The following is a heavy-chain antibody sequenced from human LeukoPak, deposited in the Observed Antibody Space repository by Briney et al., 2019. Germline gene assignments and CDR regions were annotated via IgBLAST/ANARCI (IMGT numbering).Heavy chain of an antibody. CDR2: IRFDGSIK. D-gene: IGHD2-15*01. V-gene: IGHV3-33*01. J-gene: IGHJ3*02. CDR3: AGEDWNHCSGQTCHGALDI. CDR1: GFTFSAYG. Sequence: PGRSLTLSCAASGFTFSAYGMHWVRLAPGKGLEWVAAIRFDGSIKNYKDSMKGRFTVSRDNSRDTLYLQMDSLGGEDTAIYYCAGEDWNHCSGQTCHGALDIWGQGTMVTVSP.